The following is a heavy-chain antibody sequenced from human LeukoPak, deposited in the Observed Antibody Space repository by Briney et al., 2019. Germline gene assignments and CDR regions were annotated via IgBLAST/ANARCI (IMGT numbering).Heavy chain of an antibody. V-gene: IGHV1-18*01. D-gene: IGHD6-6*01. CDR2: ISAYNGNT. J-gene: IGHJ6*02. CDR1: GYTFTSYG. CDR3: ARDYPYSSSSLSYYYYGMDV. Sequence: ASEKVSCKASGYTFTSYGISWVRQAPGQGLEWMGWISAYNGNTNYAQKLQGRVTMTTDTSTSTAYMELRSLRSDDTAVYYCARDYPYSSSSLSYYYYGMDVWGQGTTVTVSS.